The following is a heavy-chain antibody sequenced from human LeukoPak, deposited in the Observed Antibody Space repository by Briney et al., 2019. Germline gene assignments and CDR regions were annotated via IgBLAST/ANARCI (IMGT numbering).Heavy chain of an antibody. V-gene: IGHV1-2*02. J-gene: IGHJ4*02. Sequence: AASVKVSCKASGYTFSGYYVHWVRQAPGQGLEWMGWINPNSGGTNYAQKFQGRVTMTRDTSISTAYMELSRLRSDDTAVYYCARGMVQLERPSFDYWGQGTLVTVSS. CDR1: GYTFSGYY. CDR3: ARGMVQLERPSFDY. CDR2: INPNSGGT. D-gene: IGHD1-1*01.